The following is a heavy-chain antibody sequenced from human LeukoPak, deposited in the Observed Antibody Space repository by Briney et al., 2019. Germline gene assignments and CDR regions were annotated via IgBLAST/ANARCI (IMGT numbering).Heavy chain of an antibody. Sequence: SETLSLNCTGAGGSISSYYWSWIRQPPGKGLEGMGYIYYSGSTNDNPPLKSRVTISVDTSKNQFSLKLRSVTAADTAVYYCARGAGKGTWFDHWGQGTLVTVSS. CDR3: ARGAGKGTWFDH. J-gene: IGHJ5*02. CDR1: GGSISSYY. CDR2: IYYSGST. D-gene: IGHD6-19*01. V-gene: IGHV4-59*01.